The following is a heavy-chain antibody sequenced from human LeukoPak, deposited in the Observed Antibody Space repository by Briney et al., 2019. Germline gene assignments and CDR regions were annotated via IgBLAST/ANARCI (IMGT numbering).Heavy chain of an antibody. Sequence: SETLSLTCTVSGYSISSGYYWGWIRQPPGKGLEWIGSIYHRGNTYYNPSLKSRVTISVDTSKNQFSLKLSSVTAADTAVYYCASATYYYDSSGYCAFDVWGQGTMVTVSS. D-gene: IGHD3-22*01. V-gene: IGHV4-38-2*02. CDR1: GYSISSGYY. CDR2: IYHRGNT. J-gene: IGHJ3*01. CDR3: ASATYYYDSSGYCAFDV.